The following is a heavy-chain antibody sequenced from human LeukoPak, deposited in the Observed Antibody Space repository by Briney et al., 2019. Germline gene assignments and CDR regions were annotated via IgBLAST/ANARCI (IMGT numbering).Heavy chain of an antibody. V-gene: IGHV4-31*03. D-gene: IGHD2-2*01. CDR2: IYYSGSTS. CDR1: GGSISSGGYY. J-gene: IGHJ4*02. CDR3: ARDCSSTTCPKLDY. Sequence: PSQTLSLTCTVSGGSISSGGYYWSWVRQHPGKGLEWIGYIYYSGSTSYYNPSLKSRVTISVDTSKNQFSLRLSSATAADTAVYYCARDCSSTTCPKLDYWGQGTLVTVSP.